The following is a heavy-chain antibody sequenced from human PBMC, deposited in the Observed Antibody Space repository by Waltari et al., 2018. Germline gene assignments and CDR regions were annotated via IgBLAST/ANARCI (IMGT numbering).Heavy chain of an antibody. J-gene: IGHJ3*02. CDR3: ARDRAFDI. V-gene: IGHV3-64*01. CDR1: GFPFSSYA. CDR2: MSSNGGST. Sequence: EVQLVESGGGLVQPGGSLRPSCAASGFPFSSYAMHWVRQAPGKGLEYVSAMSSNGGSTYYANAVKCRFTISRDNSKNTRYLQMGSLRAEDMAVYYCARDRAFDIWGQGTMVTVSS.